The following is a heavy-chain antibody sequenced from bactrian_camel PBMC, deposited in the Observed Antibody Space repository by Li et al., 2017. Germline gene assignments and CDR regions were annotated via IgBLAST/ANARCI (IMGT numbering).Heavy chain of an antibody. Sequence: HVQLVESGGGLVQPGGSLRLSCAASGFTFSRHWMHWVRQAPGKGLEWVSSIYTGGGSTYYADSVKGRFTISRDNAKNTVYLQMNSLKSEDTALYHCATGRDFGYWGQGTQVTVS. CDR1: GFTFSRHW. CDR3: ATGRDFGY. CDR2: IYTGGGST. J-gene: IGHJ6*01. D-gene: IGHD1*01. V-gene: IGHV3S1*01.